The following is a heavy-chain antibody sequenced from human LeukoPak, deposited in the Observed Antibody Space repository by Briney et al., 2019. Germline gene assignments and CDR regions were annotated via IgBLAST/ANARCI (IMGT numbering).Heavy chain of an antibody. D-gene: IGHD3-22*01. Sequence: GGSLRLSCAVSGITLSNYGMSWVRQAPGEGLQWVAGISDSGGTTKYADSVKGRFTISRDNPRNTLYLQMSSLRPEDTAVYFCAKRGVVIRVILVGFHKQANYFDSWGQGVLVTVSS. CDR3: AKRGVVIRVILVGFHKQANYFDS. J-gene: IGHJ4*02. CDR1: GITLSNYG. CDR2: ISDSGGTT. V-gene: IGHV3-23*01.